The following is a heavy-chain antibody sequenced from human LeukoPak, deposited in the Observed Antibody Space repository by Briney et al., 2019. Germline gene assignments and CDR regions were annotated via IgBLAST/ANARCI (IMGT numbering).Heavy chain of an antibody. CDR1: GITFSDYY. CDR2: VSSSGNTQ. CDR3: AKDLENSGGAGPLDI. Sequence: PGGSLRLSCTVSGITFSDYYMNWIRQAPGKALEYIAYVSSSGNTQFYADSVRGRFKISRDNAKNSLYLQMNSLRGEDTAVYYCAKDLENSGGAGPLDIWGQGTMVIVSS. J-gene: IGHJ3*02. V-gene: IGHV3-11*04. D-gene: IGHD3-10*01.